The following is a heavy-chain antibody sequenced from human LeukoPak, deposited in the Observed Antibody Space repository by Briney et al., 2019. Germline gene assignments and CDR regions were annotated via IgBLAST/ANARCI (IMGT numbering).Heavy chain of an antibody. CDR2: ISAFNVNA. CDR3: ARVGARLQFDY. CDR1: GYIFTSYG. D-gene: IGHD1-26*01. V-gene: IGHV1-18*01. Sequence: ASVKVSCKASGYIFTSYGISWVRQAPGQGLEWMGWISAFNVNANYAQKLQGRVTITRDTSASTAYMELSSLRSEDTAVYYCARVGARLQFDYWGQGTLVTVSS. J-gene: IGHJ4*02.